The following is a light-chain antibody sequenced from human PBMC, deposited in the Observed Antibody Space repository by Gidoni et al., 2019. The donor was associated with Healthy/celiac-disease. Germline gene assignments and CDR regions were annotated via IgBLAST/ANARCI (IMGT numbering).Light chain of an antibody. CDR1: PVLLHRNGYND. V-gene: IGKV2-28*01. J-gene: IGKJ4*01. CDR2: LGS. Sequence: DIVMTQSPLSLPVTPGEPASISFRSSPVLLHRNGYNDLDWYLQKPAQSLQLLLYLGSNRASGVPDRFSCSGLGSDFTLKISRVEAEDVGVYYCMQALQTPLTFGGXTKVEIK. CDR3: MQALQTPLT.